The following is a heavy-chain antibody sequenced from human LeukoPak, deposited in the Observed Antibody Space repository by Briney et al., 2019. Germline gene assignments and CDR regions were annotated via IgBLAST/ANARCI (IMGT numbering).Heavy chain of an antibody. CDR1: GGSFSGYY. J-gene: IGHJ4*02. Sequence: SETLSLTCAVYGGSFSGYYWSWIRQPPGKGLEWIGEINHSGSTNYNPSFKSRVTISVDTSKNQFSLKLSSVTAADTAVYYCARGLLINYYDSSGYYDYWGQGTLVTVSS. CDR3: ARGLLINYYDSSGYYDY. D-gene: IGHD3-22*01. V-gene: IGHV4-34*01. CDR2: INHSGST.